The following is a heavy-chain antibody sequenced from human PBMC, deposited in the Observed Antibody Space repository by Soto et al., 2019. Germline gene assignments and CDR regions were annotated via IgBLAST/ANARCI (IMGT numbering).Heavy chain of an antibody. CDR1: GFTFSSYG. J-gene: IGHJ6*02. Sequence: LRLSCAASGFTFSSYGMHWVRQAPGKGLEWVAVIWYDGSNKYYADSVKGRFTISRDNSKNTLYLQMNSLRAEDTAVYYCARDQYKYSNYLGGYYYYGMDVWGQGTTVTVSS. CDR2: IWYDGSNK. CDR3: ARDQYKYSNYLGGYYYYGMDV. V-gene: IGHV3-33*01. D-gene: IGHD4-4*01.